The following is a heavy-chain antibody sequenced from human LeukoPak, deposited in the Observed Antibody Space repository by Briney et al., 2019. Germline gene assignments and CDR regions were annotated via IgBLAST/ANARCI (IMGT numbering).Heavy chain of an antibody. J-gene: IGHJ4*02. Sequence: GGSLRLSCAASGFTFSSYGMTWVRQAPGKGLEWVSYISSSSSTIYYADSVKGRFTISRDNAKNSLYLQMNSLRAEDTAVYYCARESSGSSIDYWGQGTLVTVSS. D-gene: IGHD1-26*01. V-gene: IGHV3-48*01. CDR3: ARESSGSSIDY. CDR1: GFTFSSYG. CDR2: ISSSSSTI.